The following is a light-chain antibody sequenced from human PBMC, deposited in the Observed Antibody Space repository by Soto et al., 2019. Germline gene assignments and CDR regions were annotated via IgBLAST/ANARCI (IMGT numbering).Light chain of an antibody. J-gene: IGKJ3*01. V-gene: IGKV3-20*01. CDR1: QSVNNNY. CDR2: GAS. CDR3: QQYGRSPPYT. Sequence: EIVLTQSPGTLSLSPGERATLSCRASQSVNNNYLAWYQQRPGQPPRLLIYGASSRATGIPDRFSGSGSGTDFTLTISRLEPEDFAVYYCQQYGRSPPYTFGPGTKVDI.